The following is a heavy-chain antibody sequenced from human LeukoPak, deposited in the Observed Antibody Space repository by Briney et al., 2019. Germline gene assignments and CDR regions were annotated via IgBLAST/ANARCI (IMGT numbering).Heavy chain of an antibody. V-gene: IGHV5-51*01. J-gene: IGHJ4*02. Sequence: GESLKISCKGSGYSFTSYWIVWVRQMPGKGLEWMGIIYPGDSETRYSPSFQGQVTISADKSIRTAYLQWSSLEASDTAMYFCARSEDYGGNGYYFDYWGQGTLVTVSS. CDR3: ARSEDYGGNGYYFDY. CDR1: GYSFTSYW. D-gene: IGHD4-23*01. CDR2: IYPGDSET.